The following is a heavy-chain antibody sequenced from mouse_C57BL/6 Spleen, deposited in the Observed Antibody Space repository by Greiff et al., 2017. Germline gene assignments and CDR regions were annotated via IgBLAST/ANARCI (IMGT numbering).Heavy chain of an antibody. V-gene: IGHV1-42*01. Sequence: EVQLQQSGPELVKPGASVKISCKASGYSFTGYYMNWVKQSPEKSLEWIGEINPSTGGTTYNQKFKAKATLTVDKSSSTVYMQLKSLTSEDSAVYYCARSGRPYYAMDYWGQGTSVTVSS. J-gene: IGHJ4*01. D-gene: IGHD1-3*01. CDR3: ARSGRPYYAMDY. CDR2: INPSTGGT. CDR1: GYSFTGYY.